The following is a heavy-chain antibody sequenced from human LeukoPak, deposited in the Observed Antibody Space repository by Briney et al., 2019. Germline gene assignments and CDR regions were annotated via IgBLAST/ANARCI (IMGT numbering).Heavy chain of an antibody. CDR3: ARGLRYCSGGSCCYFDY. CDR1: GGSFSGYY. CDR2: INHSGST. V-gene: IGHV4-34*01. Sequence: SETLSLTCAVYGGSFSGYYWGWIRQPPGKGLEWIGEINHSGSTNYNPSLKSRVTISVDTSKNQFSLKLSSVTAADTAVYYCARGLRYCSGGSCCYFDYWGQGTLVTVSS. D-gene: IGHD2-15*01. J-gene: IGHJ4*02.